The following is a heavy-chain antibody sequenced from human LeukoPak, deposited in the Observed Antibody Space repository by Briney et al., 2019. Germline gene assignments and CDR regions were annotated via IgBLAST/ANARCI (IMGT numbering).Heavy chain of an antibody. CDR1: GYTFTGYY. D-gene: IGHD3-10*01. Sequence: GASVKVSCKASGYTFTGYYMHWVRHAPGQGLEWMGWINPNSGGTNYAQKFQGRVTMTRDTSISTAYMGLSRLRSDDTAVYYCARGYGSGSYYVVHGDWGQGTLVTVSS. CDR3: ARGYGSGSYYVVHGD. CDR2: INPNSGGT. J-gene: IGHJ4*02. V-gene: IGHV1-2*02.